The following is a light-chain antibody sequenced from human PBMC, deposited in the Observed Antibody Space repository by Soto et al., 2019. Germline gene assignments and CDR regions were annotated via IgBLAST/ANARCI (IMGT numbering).Light chain of an antibody. V-gene: IGKV3-20*01. J-gene: IGKJ2*01. CDR3: QQCGSSPYT. Sequence: ETVLTQSPGTLSLSPGESATLSCRASQSVSNKYLVWYQQKPGQAPRLLIHGASSRATCIPDRFSGSGSGTYFTLTINRLEPADSAVYYCQQCGSSPYTFGQGTKLEIK. CDR1: QSVSNKY. CDR2: GAS.